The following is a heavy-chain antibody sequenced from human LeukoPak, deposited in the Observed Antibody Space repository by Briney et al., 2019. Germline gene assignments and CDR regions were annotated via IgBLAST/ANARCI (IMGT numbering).Heavy chain of an antibody. Sequence: SETLSLTCTASGGSISSSSKNWGCIRQPPGMGLEWIGSSYYSGSTYYNPSLKSRVTISVDTSKNQFSLKLSSVTAADTAVYYCARHKTTVVTLYYFDYWGQGTLVTVSS. CDR3: ARHKTTVVTLYYFDY. CDR2: SYYSGST. V-gene: IGHV4-39*01. D-gene: IGHD4-23*01. CDR1: GGSISSSSKN. J-gene: IGHJ4*02.